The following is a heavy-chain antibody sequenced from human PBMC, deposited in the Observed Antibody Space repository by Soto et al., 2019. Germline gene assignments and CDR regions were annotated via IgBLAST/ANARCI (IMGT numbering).Heavy chain of an antibody. D-gene: IGHD3-10*01. CDR3: ARGKHYYGSALKNWFDP. Sequence: GGSLRLSCAASGFTFSSYSMNWVRQAPGKGLEWVSYISSSSSTIYYADSVKGRFTISRDNAKNSLYLQMNSLRAEDTAVYYCARGKHYYGSALKNWFDPWGQGTLVTVSS. CDR1: GFTFSSYS. V-gene: IGHV3-48*01. CDR2: ISSSSSTI. J-gene: IGHJ5*02.